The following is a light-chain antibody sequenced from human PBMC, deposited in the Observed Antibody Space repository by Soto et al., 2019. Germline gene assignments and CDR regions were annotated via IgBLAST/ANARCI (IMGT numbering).Light chain of an antibody. CDR2: AAS. CDR3: QQSYSTRVT. J-gene: IGKJ4*01. Sequence: DIQMTQSPSSLSASVGDRVTITCRASQSISSYLNWYQQKPGKAPKLLIYAASSLQSGVPSRFSGSGSGTDFTPTISSLQPEDFATYYCQQSYSTRVTFGGGTKVDIK. CDR1: QSISSY. V-gene: IGKV1-39*01.